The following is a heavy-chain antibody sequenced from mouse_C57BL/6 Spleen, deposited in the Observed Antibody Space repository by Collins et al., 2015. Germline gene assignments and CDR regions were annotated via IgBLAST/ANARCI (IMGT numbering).Heavy chain of an antibody. CDR1: GFSLSTSGMG. J-gene: IGHJ4*01. CDR3: ARITTVVAMDY. V-gene: IGHV8-12*01. Sequence: QVTLKESGPGILQPSQTLSLTCSFSGFSLSTSGMGVSWIRQPSGKGLEWLAHIYWDDDKHYNPSLKSRLTISKDTSSNQVFLKITSVDTADTATYYCARITTVVAMDYWGQGTSVTVSS. D-gene: IGHD1-1*01. CDR2: IYWDDDK.